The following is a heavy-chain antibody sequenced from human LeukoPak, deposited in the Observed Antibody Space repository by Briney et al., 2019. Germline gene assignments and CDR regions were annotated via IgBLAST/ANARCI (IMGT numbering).Heavy chain of an antibody. CDR2: IKGDGSST. D-gene: IGHD4-17*01. CDR1: GFTFSTYW. Sequence: GGSLRLSCAASGFTFSTYWMHWVRQAPGKGLVLVARIKGDGSSTIYADSVKGRFTISRDNSKNTLYLQTSSLRAEDTAVYYCARASTTVPNLLDHWGRGTLVTVSS. J-gene: IGHJ4*02. V-gene: IGHV3-74*01. CDR3: ARASTTVPNLLDH.